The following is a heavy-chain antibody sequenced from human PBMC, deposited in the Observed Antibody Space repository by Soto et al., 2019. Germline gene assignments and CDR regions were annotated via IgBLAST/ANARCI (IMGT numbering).Heavy chain of an antibody. D-gene: IGHD3-22*01. Sequence: PSETLSLTCTVSGGSISSYYWSWIRQPPGKGLEWIGYIYYSGSTNYNPSLKSRVTISVDTSKNQFSLKLSSVTAADTAVYYCASLNYYDSSGYYYVGGYIQHWGQGTLVTVSS. CDR1: GGSISSYY. J-gene: IGHJ1*01. CDR2: IYYSGST. CDR3: ASLNYYDSSGYYYVGGYIQH. V-gene: IGHV4-59*01.